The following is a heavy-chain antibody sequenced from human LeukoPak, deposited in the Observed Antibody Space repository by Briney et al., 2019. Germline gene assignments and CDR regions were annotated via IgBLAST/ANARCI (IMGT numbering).Heavy chain of an antibody. CDR1: GFTFDDYA. D-gene: IGHD3-10*01. CDR3: AKTLYGSGSPNAFDI. Sequence: GGSLRLSCAASGFTFDDYAMHWVRQAPGKGLAWVSGISWNSGGKGYADSVKGRFTISRDNAKNSLYLQMNSLRAEDMALYYCAKTLYGSGSPNAFDIWGHGTMVTVSS. V-gene: IGHV3-9*03. CDR2: ISWNSGGK. J-gene: IGHJ3*02.